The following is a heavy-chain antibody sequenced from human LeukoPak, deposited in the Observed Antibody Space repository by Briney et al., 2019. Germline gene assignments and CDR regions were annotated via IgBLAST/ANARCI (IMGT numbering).Heavy chain of an antibody. D-gene: IGHD5-12*01. CDR1: GFTFSSYG. CDR2: ISYDGSNK. J-gene: IGHJ4*02. V-gene: IGHV3-30*18. CDR3: AKDSGYDFNVFDY. Sequence: GGSLRLSCASSGFTFSSYGMHWVRQAPGKGLEWVAVISYDGSNKYYADSVKGRFTIPRDNSKYTLYLQMNSLRAEDTAVYYCAKDSGYDFNVFDYWGQGTLVTVSS.